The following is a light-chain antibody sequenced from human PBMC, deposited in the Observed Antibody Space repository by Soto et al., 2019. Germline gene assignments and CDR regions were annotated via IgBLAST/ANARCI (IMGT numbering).Light chain of an antibody. J-gene: IGKJ1*01. Sequence: DIQMTQSPSTLSASVGDRVTITCRASQRINTYLNWYQQKPGKAPTLLIYAASSLQSGVSSRFSGGGSGTDFTLTINTLQPEDFATYFCQQCYSSPRTFGQGTKVDIK. CDR2: AAS. V-gene: IGKV1-39*01. CDR3: QQCYSSPRT. CDR1: QRINTY.